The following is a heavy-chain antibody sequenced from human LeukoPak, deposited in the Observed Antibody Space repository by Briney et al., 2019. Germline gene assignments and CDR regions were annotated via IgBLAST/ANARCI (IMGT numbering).Heavy chain of an antibody. CDR2: IRSKAYGGTT. J-gene: IGHJ4*02. CDR1: GFTFGDYA. D-gene: IGHD3-22*01. V-gene: IGHV3-49*04. Sequence: GRSLRLPCTASGFTFGDYAMTWVRQAPGKGLEWVGFIRSKAYGGTTGYAASVKGRFTISRDDSKSIAYLQMNSLKTEDTAVYYCTRGVSYYDSSGYYYGWYFDYWGQGTLVTVSS. CDR3: TRGVSYYDSSGYYYGWYFDY.